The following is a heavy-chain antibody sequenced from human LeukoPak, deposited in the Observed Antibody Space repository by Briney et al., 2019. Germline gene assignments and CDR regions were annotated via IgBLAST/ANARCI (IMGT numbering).Heavy chain of an antibody. D-gene: IGHD2/OR15-2a*01. V-gene: IGHV1-2*02. Sequence: ASVKVSCKASGYTFTTYGITWVRQAPGQGLEWMGWINPNSGGTNYAQKFQGRVTMTRDTSISTAYMELSRLRSDDTAVYYCARVRALILDFDYWGQGTLVTVSS. CDR3: ARVRALILDFDY. J-gene: IGHJ4*02. CDR1: GYTFTTYG. CDR2: INPNSGGT.